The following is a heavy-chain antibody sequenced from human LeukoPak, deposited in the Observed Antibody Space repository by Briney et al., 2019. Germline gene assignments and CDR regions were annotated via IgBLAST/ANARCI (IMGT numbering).Heavy chain of an antibody. CDR2: IYYSGST. CDR1: GGSLSSGGYY. J-gene: IGHJ4*02. D-gene: IGHD3-22*01. Sequence: SETLSLTCTVSGGSLSSGGYYWSWIRQHPGKGLEWIGYIYYSGSTYYNPSLKSRVTISVDTSKNQFSLKLSSVTAADTAVYYCARGVPLRDYYDSSGSFDYWGQGTLVTVSS. CDR3: ARGVPLRDYYDSSGSFDY. V-gene: IGHV4-31*03.